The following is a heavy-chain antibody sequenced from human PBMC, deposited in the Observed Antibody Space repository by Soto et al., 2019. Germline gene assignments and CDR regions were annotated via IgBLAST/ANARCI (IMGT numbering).Heavy chain of an antibody. J-gene: IGHJ6*02. V-gene: IGHV4-31*03. CDR1: GGSISSGGYY. Sequence: QVQLQESGPGLVKPSQTLSLTCTVSGGSISSGGYYWSWIRQHPGKGLEWIGYIYYSGSTYYNPSLKSRVTISVDTSKNQFPLKLSSVTAADTAVYYCARDRGGLVRGDHGMDVWGQGTTVTVSS. CDR2: IYYSGST. D-gene: IGHD3-10*01. CDR3: ARDRGGLVRGDHGMDV.